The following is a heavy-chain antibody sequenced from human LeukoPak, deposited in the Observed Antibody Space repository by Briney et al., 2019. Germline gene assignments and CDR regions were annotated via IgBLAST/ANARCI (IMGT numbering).Heavy chain of an antibody. Sequence: PSETLSLTCTVSGGSISSYYWSWIRQPPGKGLEWIGYIHYSGSTNYNPSLKSRVTISVDTSKNQFSLKLSSVTAADTAVYYCARHGVRPGIAVAGTFWFDPWGQGTLVTVSS. D-gene: IGHD6-19*01. CDR1: GGSISSYY. CDR3: ARHGVRPGIAVAGTFWFDP. CDR2: IHYSGST. V-gene: IGHV4-59*08. J-gene: IGHJ5*02.